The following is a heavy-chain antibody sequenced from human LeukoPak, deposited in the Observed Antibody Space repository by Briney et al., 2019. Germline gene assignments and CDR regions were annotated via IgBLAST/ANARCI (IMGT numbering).Heavy chain of an antibody. CDR3: ARGQYYDSSGFDAFDI. V-gene: IGHV4-30-2*01. CDR1: GGSISSGGYS. Sequence: PSETLSLTCAVSGGSISSGGYSWSWIRQPPGKGLEWIGYIYHSGSTYYNPSLKSRVTISVDRSKNQFSLKLSSVTAADTAVYYCARGQYYDSSGFDAFDIWGQGTMVTVSS. CDR2: IYHSGST. J-gene: IGHJ3*02. D-gene: IGHD3-22*01.